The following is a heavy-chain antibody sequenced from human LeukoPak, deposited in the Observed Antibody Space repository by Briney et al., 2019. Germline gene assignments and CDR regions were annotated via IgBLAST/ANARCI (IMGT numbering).Heavy chain of an antibody. CDR2: IYPGDSAT. CDR3: AGGYCSGGSCYWFDP. J-gene: IGHJ5*02. Sequence: GESLKISCKGSGYSFTSYWFGWVRQMPGKGLEWMGVIYPGDSATRYSPSFQGQVTISADKSISTAYLQWSSLKASDTAMYYCAGGYCSGGSCYWFDPWGQGTLVTVSS. CDR1: GYSFTSYW. D-gene: IGHD2-15*01. V-gene: IGHV5-51*01.